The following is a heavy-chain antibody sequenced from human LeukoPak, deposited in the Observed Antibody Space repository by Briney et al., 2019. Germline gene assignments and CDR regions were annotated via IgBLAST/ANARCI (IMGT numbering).Heavy chain of an antibody. Sequence: KPSETLSLTCAVYGVSFSDYYWTWIRQPPGKGLEWIGEINHSRSTNYNPSLKSRVTISVDTSKNQFSLKLSSVTAADTAVYYCARYRGDGPGTFDIWGQGTMVTVSS. CDR3: ARYRGDGPGTFDI. J-gene: IGHJ3*02. V-gene: IGHV4-34*01. CDR2: INHSRST. D-gene: IGHD3-10*01. CDR1: GVSFSDYY.